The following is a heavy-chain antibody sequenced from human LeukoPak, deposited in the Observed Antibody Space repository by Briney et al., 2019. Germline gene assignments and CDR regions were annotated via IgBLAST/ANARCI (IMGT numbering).Heavy chain of an antibody. D-gene: IGHD3-10*01. CDR1: GYTFTSYA. Sequence: ASMKVSCKASGYTFTSYAMHWVRQAPGQRLEWMGWINAGNGNTKYSQKFQGRVTITRDTSASTAYMELSSLRSEDTAVYYCARGKEENLLWFGELSRWGNRGGDWFDPWGQGTLVTVSS. J-gene: IGHJ5*02. V-gene: IGHV1-3*01. CDR2: INAGNGNT. CDR3: ARGKEENLLWFGELSRWGNRGGDWFDP.